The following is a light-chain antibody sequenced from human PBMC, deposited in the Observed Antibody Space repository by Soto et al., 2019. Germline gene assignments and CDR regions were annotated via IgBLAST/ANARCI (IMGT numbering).Light chain of an antibody. CDR1: QSISVW. V-gene: IGKV1-5*03. J-gene: IGKJ1*01. CDR3: QQYSSYST. Sequence: DIQMTQSPSPLSASVGDRVTITCRASQSISVWLAWYQQKAGKAPNLLIYKASSLESAVPSRFSGSGSGTEFTLTISSLQPDDFATYYCQQYSSYSTFGQGTKVDIK. CDR2: KAS.